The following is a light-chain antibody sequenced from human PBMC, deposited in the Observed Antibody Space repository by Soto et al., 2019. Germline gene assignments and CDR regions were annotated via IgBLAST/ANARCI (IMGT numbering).Light chain of an antibody. Sequence: QSVLTQPPSASGTPGQRVTISCSGSSSNIGSNTVNWYQQLPGTAPKLLLSSNNQRPSGVPDRFSGSKSGNSASLAISGLQSEDEADYYCAAWDDSLNGRVFGGGTKVTVL. CDR3: AAWDDSLNGRV. CDR2: SNN. CDR1: SSNIGSNT. J-gene: IGLJ2*01. V-gene: IGLV1-44*01.